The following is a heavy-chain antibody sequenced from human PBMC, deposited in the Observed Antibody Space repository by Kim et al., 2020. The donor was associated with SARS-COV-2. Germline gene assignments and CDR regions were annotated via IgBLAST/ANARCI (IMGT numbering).Heavy chain of an antibody. CDR1: GYTFTSYA. D-gene: IGHD6-6*01. CDR3: TIAARGFYYYYYMDV. V-gene: IGHV1-3*01. Sequence: ASVKVSCKASGYTFTSYAMHWVRQAPGQRLEWMGWINAGNGNTKYSQKFQGRVTITRDTSASTAYMELSSLRSEDTAVYYCTIAARGFYYYYYMDVWGKGTTVTVSS. J-gene: IGHJ6*03. CDR2: INAGNGNT.